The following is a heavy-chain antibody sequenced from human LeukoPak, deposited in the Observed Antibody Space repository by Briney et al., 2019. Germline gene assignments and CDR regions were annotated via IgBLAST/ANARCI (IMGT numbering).Heavy chain of an antibody. J-gene: IGHJ6*03. CDR3: ARHPDYDFWSGYPYYMDA. D-gene: IGHD3-3*01. V-gene: IGHV4-39*01. CDR2: IYYSGST. Sequence: SETLSLTCTVSGGSIISSSDYWAWIRQPPGKGLEWIGSIYYSGSTYYNPSLKSRVTISVDTSKNQFSLKLSFVTAADTAVYYCARHPDYDFWSGYPYYMDAWGKGTTVTASS. CDR1: GGSIISSSDY.